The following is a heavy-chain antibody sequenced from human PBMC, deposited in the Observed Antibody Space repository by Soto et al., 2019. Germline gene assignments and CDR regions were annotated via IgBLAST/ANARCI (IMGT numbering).Heavy chain of an antibody. V-gene: IGHV4-31*03. D-gene: IGHD2-2*01. Sequence: QVQLQESGPGLVKPSQTLSLTCTVSGGSISSGGYYWSWIRQHPGKGLEWIGYIYYSGSTYYNPSLKSRVTISVDTSKNQFSLKLSSVTAADTAVYYCAREGYCSSTSCYAPYFDYWGQGTLVTVSS. CDR1: GGSISSGGYY. CDR2: IYYSGST. CDR3: AREGYCSSTSCYAPYFDY. J-gene: IGHJ4*02.